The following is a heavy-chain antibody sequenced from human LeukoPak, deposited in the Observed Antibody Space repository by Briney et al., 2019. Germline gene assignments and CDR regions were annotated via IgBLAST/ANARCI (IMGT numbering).Heavy chain of an antibody. D-gene: IGHD3-3*01. J-gene: IGHJ6*02. Sequence: GGSLRLSCAASGFTFSSYAMHWVRQAPGKGLEWVAVISYDGSNKYYADSVKGRFTISRDNSKNTLYLQMNSLRAEDTAVYYCAKTEPGTLRFLEWLFPYGMDVWGQGTTVTVSS. CDR2: ISYDGSNK. V-gene: IGHV3-30-3*01. CDR3: AKTEPGTLRFLEWLFPYGMDV. CDR1: GFTFSSYA.